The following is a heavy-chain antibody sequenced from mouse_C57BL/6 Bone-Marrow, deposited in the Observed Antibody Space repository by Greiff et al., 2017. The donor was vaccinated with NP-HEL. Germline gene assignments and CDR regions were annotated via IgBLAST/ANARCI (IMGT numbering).Heavy chain of an antibody. CDR2: IHPSDSDT. CDR1: GYTFTSYW. V-gene: IGHV1-74*01. Sequence: QVQLQQPGAELVKPGASVKVSCKASGYTFTSYWMHWVKQRPGQGLEWLGRIHPSDSDTNYNQKFKGKATLTVDKSSSTAYMQLSSLTSEDSAVYYCAISGGLEYFDYWGQGTTLTVSS. J-gene: IGHJ2*01. CDR3: AISGGLEYFDY. D-gene: IGHD3-1*01.